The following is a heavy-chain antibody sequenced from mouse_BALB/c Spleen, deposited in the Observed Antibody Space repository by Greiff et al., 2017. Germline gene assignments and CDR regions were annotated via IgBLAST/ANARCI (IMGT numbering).Heavy chain of an antibody. V-gene: IGHV5-4*02. CDR3: ARAEGGNYAMDY. CDR2: ISDGGSYT. Sequence: EVHLVESGGGLVKPGGSLKLSCAASGFTFSDYYMYWVRQTPEKRLEWVATISDGGSYTYYPDSVKGRFTISRDNAKNNLYLQMSSLKSEGTAMYYCARAEGGNYAMDYWGQGTSVTVSS. CDR1: GFTFSDYY. J-gene: IGHJ4*01.